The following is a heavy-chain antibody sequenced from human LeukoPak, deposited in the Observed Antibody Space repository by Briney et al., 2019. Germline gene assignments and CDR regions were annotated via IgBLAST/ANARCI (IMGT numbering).Heavy chain of an antibody. CDR3: ARGASIVVVPAARRGYYFDY. J-gene: IGHJ4*02. Sequence: GGSLRLSCAASGFTFSSYSMNWVRQAPGKGLEWVSSISSSSSYIYYADSVKGRFTISRDNVKNSLYLQMNSLRAEDTAVYYCARGASIVVVPAARRGYYFDYWGQGTLVTVSS. CDR2: ISSSSSYI. V-gene: IGHV3-21*01. CDR1: GFTFSSYS. D-gene: IGHD2-2*01.